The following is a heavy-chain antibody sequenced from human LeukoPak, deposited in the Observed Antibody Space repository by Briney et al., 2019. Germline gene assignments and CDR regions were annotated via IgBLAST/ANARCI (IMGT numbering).Heavy chain of an antibody. CDR1: GFTVSSYY. Sequence: PGGSLRLSCAASGFTVSSYYMSWVRQAPGKGLEWVADIYSSGSTYYAASVKSRFTISRDNSKNTLYLQMSSLRAEDTAVYYCARVGPLVRGVMPYGMYVWGQGNTVTVSS. CDR2: IYSSGST. J-gene: IGHJ6*02. V-gene: IGHV3-66*02. D-gene: IGHD3-10*01. CDR3: ARVGPLVRGVMPYGMYV.